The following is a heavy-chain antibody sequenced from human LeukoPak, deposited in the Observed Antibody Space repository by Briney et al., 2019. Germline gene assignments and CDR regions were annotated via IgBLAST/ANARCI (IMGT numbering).Heavy chain of an antibody. V-gene: IGHV3-48*02. CDR1: GFTFSSYS. CDR3: AKMEDRLTLTRGVMIGGD. J-gene: IGHJ4*02. D-gene: IGHD3-10*01. CDR2: ISSSSRTI. Sequence: GGSLRFTCAASGFTFSSYSMNWVRQAPGKGLEWVSYISSSSRTIYYADSVKGRFTISRDNAKNSLYLQMNSLRDEDTAVYYCAKMEDRLTLTRGVMIGGDWGQGTLVTVSS.